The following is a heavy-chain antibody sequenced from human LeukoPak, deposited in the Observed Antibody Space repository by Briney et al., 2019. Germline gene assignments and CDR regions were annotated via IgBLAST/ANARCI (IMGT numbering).Heavy chain of an antibody. D-gene: IGHD3-3*01. CDR1: GFTFSSYA. CDR2: ISGSGGST. CDR3: AKGPDYDFWSGYYDNYYYYGMDV. J-gene: IGHJ6*02. Sequence: PGGSLRLSCAASGFTFSSYAMSWVRQAPGKGLEWVSAISGSGGSTYYADSVKVRFTISRDNSKNTLYLQMNSLRAEDTAVYYCAKGPDYDFWSGYYDNYYYYGMDVWGQGTTVTVSS. V-gene: IGHV3-23*01.